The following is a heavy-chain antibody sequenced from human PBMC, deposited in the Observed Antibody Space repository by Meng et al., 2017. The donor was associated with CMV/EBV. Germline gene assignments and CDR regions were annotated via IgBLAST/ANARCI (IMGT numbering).Heavy chain of an antibody. J-gene: IGHJ5*02. CDR3: TRDAHLTTVTPNWFDP. D-gene: IGHD4-17*01. V-gene: IGHV1-2*02. Sequence: QRQRVQSGAELRKPWASVKVSCKASGDTFTDYYMHWVRQAPGQGLEWMGCINPNSGDTNYAQKFQGRVTMTRDTSISTAYMELSRLRSDDTAVYYCTRDAHLTTVTPNWFDPWGQGTLVTVSS. CDR1: GDTFTDYY. CDR2: INPNSGDT.